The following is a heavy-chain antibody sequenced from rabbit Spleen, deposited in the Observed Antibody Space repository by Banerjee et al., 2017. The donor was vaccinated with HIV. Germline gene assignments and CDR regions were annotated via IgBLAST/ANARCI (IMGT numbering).Heavy chain of an antibody. CDR3: AREGDAGYGEVGL. J-gene: IGHJ4*01. V-gene: IGHV1S40*01. D-gene: IGHD3-1*01. CDR1: EFTSSSDW. CDR2: FYSGSSGNT. Sequence: QSLEETGGDLVKPGAARTLTCPASEFTSSSDWRYWVGQAPGKGLEWIARFYSGSSGNTDYASWAKGRFTISKTSSTTVTLQMTSLTAADTAIYFCAREGDAGYGEVGLWGPGTLVTVS.